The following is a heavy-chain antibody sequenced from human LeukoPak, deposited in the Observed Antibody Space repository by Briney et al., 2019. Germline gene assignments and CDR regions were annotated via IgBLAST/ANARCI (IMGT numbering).Heavy chain of an antibody. Sequence: PGGSLRLSCAASGFTFSNAWMNWVRQAPGKGLEWVGRIKTKADGGTTDCTAPVKGRFTISRDDSKNTLYLQMNTLKIEDTAVYYCTTNDAFDIWGQGTMVTVSS. CDR3: TTNDAFDI. V-gene: IGHV3-15*07. J-gene: IGHJ3*02. CDR1: GFTFSNAW. CDR2: IKTKADGGTT.